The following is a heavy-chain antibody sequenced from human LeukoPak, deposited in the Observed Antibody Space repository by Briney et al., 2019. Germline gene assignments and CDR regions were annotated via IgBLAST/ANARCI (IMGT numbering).Heavy chain of an antibody. CDR1: GGSFSGYY. CDR3: ARCSGGSCYLDY. D-gene: IGHD2-15*01. CDR2: INHSGST. V-gene: IGHV4-34*01. J-gene: IGHJ4*02. Sequence: SETLSLTCAVYGGSFSGYYWSWIRQPPGKGLEWIGEINHSGSTNYNPSLKSRVTISVDTSKNQFSLKLSSVTAADTAVYYCARCSGGSCYLDYWGQGTLVTVSS.